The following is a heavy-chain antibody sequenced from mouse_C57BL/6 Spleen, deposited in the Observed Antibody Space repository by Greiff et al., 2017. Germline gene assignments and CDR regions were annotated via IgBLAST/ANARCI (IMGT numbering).Heavy chain of an antibody. V-gene: IGHV1-80*01. D-gene: IGHD2-4*01. CDR1: GYAFSSYW. J-gene: IGHJ2*01. CDR2: IYPGDGDT. Sequence: QVQLKESGAELVKPGASVKISCTASGYAFSSYWMNWVKQRPGKGLEWIGQIYPGDGDTNYNGTFKGKATLTADKSSSTAYMQLSSLTSEDSAVDFCAREGLRTFGYWGQGTTLTVSS. CDR3: AREGLRTFGY.